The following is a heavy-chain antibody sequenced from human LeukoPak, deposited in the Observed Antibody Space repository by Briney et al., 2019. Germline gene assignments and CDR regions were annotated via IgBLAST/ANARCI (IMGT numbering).Heavy chain of an antibody. V-gene: IGHV3-66*01. Sequence: GGSLRLSCAASGFTVSSNFMTWVRQAPGEGLEWVSVIYSGGSTYYADSVKGRFTISRDNSKNTLYLQMNSLRAEDTAVCYCARDNPNSSGYCWGQGTLVSVSS. CDR2: IYSGGST. CDR3: ARDNPNSSGYC. J-gene: IGHJ4*02. CDR1: GFTVSSNF. D-gene: IGHD6-19*01.